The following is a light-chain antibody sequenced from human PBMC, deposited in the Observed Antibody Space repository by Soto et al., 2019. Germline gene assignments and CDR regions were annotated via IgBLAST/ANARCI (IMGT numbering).Light chain of an antibody. CDR2: ENN. V-gene: IGLV1-51*02. Sequence: QSVLTQPPSVSAAPGQTVTISCSGSSSNIGNNYVSWYQQLPGTAPKLLIYENNKRPSGIPDRFSGSKSGTSATLGITGLQTGDEADYYCGTWDSSLSAGPVVFGGGTKVTVL. CDR1: SSNIGNNY. CDR3: GTWDSSLSAGPVV. J-gene: IGLJ2*01.